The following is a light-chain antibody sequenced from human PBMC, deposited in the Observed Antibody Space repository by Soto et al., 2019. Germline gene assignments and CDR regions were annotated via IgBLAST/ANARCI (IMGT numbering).Light chain of an antibody. CDR2: GAS. V-gene: IGKV3-11*01. Sequence: IVIRDSPTSRSVSPGEGDTPSVTASQSVSSNYLAWYQQKPGQAPRLLIYGASNRATGIPARFSVSGSGTDFTLSISSLAPEDFAVYYCQHRRNWPPGFGQGTRLEIK. CDR3: QHRRNWPPG. J-gene: IGKJ5*01. CDR1: QSVSSNY.